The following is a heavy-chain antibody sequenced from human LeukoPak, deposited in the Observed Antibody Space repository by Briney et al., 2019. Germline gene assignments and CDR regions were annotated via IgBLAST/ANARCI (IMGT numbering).Heavy chain of an antibody. CDR3: ARGLTEYSRLHYFDY. V-gene: IGHV3-11*01. D-gene: IGHD6-6*01. J-gene: IGHJ4*02. Sequence: GGSLRLSCAASGFTFSDYYMSWIRQAPGKGLEWVSYISSSGSTIYYAGSVKGRFTISRDNAKNSLYLQMNSLRAEDTAVYYCARGLTEYSRLHYFDYWGQGTLVTVSS. CDR1: GFTFSDYY. CDR2: ISSSGSTI.